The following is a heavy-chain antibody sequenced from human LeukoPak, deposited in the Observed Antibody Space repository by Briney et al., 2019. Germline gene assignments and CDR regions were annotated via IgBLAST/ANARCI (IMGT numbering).Heavy chain of an antibody. CDR3: ATTTGYDSSGFAFDY. D-gene: IGHD3-22*01. CDR2: IYYSGST. V-gene: IGHV4-59*08. Sequence: SQTLSLTCTVSGGSISSYYWSWIRQPPGKGLEWIGYIYYSGSTNYNPSLKSRVTISVDTSKNQFSLKLSSVTAADTAVYYCATTTGYDSSGFAFDYWGQGTLVTVSS. CDR1: GGSISSYY. J-gene: IGHJ4*02.